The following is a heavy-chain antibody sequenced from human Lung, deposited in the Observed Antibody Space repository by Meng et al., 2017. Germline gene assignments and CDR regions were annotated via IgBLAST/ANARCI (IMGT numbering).Heavy chain of an antibody. CDR2: VSGSDDIA. CDR1: GFTFCGYA. Sequence: EVQLLESGGGLVQPGGSLRLSCAASGFTFCGYAMTWVRQAPGKGLEWVSSVSGSDDIAYYGDSVKGRVTISRDNSKNTLYLQMNSLRAEDTAVYFCAKDLGASSSYYFDYWGQGTLVTVSS. D-gene: IGHD6-6*01. J-gene: IGHJ4*02. CDR3: AKDLGASSSYYFDY. V-gene: IGHV3-23*01.